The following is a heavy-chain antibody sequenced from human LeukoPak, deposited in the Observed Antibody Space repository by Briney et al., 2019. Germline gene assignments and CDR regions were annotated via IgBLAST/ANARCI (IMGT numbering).Heavy chain of an antibody. Sequence: ASVKVSRKASGYTYARYYMHWVRQTPGQGLEWMGIINPSGGSTTYAQKFQGTVTMTRDTSTSTVYVELSSLRSEDTAVYYCARDSTPTYYSGTYYFEYWGQGTLVTVSS. J-gene: IGHJ4*02. CDR3: ARDSTPTYYSGTYYFEY. V-gene: IGHV1-46*01. D-gene: IGHD1-26*01. CDR1: GYTYARYY. CDR2: INPSGGST.